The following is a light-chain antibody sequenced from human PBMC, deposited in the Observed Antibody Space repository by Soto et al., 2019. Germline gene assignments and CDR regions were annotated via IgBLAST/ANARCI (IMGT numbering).Light chain of an antibody. J-gene: IGLJ1*01. V-gene: IGLV2-8*01. CDR3: SSYAGSNNV. CDR1: SSDVGGYNY. CDR2: EVN. Sequence: QSALTQPPSASGSPGQSVTISCTGTSSDVGGYNYVHWYQQHPGKVPKLMVYEVNKRPSGVPDRCSGSKSGNTASLTVSGLQAEDEADYYCSSYAGSNNVFGTGTKVTVL.